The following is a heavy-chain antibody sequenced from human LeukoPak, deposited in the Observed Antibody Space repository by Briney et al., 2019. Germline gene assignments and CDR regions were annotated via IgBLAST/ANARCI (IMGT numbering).Heavy chain of an antibody. CDR3: ARRAGAYSHPYDY. CDR2: IYSDNT. D-gene: IGHD2-15*01. V-gene: IGHV3-53*01. CDR1: GFTFSSYD. J-gene: IGHJ4*02. Sequence: PGGSLRLSCAASGFTFSSYDIHWVRQAPGKGLEWVSFIYSDNTHYSDSVKGRFTISRDNSKNTLYLQMNSLRAEDTAVHYCARRAGAYSHPYDYWGQGTLVTVSS.